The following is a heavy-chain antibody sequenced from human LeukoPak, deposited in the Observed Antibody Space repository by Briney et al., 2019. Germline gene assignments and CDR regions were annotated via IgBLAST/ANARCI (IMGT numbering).Heavy chain of an antibody. CDR2: IFGSGGST. CDR3: AKTTTGYSSGRFPGWPVDY. J-gene: IGHJ4*02. CDR1: GFTFSSYA. D-gene: IGHD6-19*01. Sequence: GGSLRLSCAASGFTFSSYAMYWVRQAPGKGLEWVSGIFGSGGSTHYADSVKGRFTTSRDNSKNTVYLQMNSLRAEDTAVYYCAKTTTGYSSGRFPGWPVDYWGQGTLVTVSS. V-gene: IGHV3-23*01.